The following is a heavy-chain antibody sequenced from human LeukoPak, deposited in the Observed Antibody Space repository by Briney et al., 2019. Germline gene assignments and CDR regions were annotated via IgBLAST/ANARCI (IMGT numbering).Heavy chain of an antibody. CDR3: AKETYSSGWYPYFDY. D-gene: IGHD6-19*01. V-gene: IGHV3-23*01. CDR2: ISGSGGST. Sequence: GGSLRLSCVASGFTFSSYGMSWVRQAPGKGLERVSGISGSGGSTYYADSVKGRFTISRDNSKNTLFLQMNSLRAEDTAVYYCAKETYSSGWYPYFDYWGQGTLVTVSS. J-gene: IGHJ4*02. CDR1: GFTFSSYG.